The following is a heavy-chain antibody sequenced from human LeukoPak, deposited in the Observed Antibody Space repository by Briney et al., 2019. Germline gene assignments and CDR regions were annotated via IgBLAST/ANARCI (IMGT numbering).Heavy chain of an antibody. D-gene: IGHD2-21*01. J-gene: IGHJ4*02. CDR3: ARGNVVVIAIHYFDC. V-gene: IGHV4-34*01. CDR1: GGSFSGYY. Sequence: SETLSLTCAVYGGSFSGYYWSWIRQPPGKGLEWIGEINHSGSTNYNPSLKSRVTISVDTSKNQFSLKLSSVTAADTAVYYCARGNVVVIAIHYFDCWGQGTLVTVSS. CDR2: INHSGST.